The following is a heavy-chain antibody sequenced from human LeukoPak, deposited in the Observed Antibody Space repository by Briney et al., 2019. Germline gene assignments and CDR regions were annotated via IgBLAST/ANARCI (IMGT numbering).Heavy chain of an antibody. J-gene: IGHJ6*02. CDR1: VFTFSTYW. V-gene: IGHV3-7*01. D-gene: IGHD6-19*01. CDR2: IKQDGSEK. CDR3: ARDRDSSGWPLGYGMDV. Sequence: PGGSLRLSCAASVFTFSTYWMSWVRQAPGKGLDCVANIKQDGSEKYYVDSVKGRFTISRDNAKNSLYLQMNSLRAEDTAVYYCARDRDSSGWPLGYGMDVWGQGTTVTVSS.